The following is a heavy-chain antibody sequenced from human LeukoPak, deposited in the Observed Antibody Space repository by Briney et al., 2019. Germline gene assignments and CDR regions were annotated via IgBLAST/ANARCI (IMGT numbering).Heavy chain of an antibody. CDR3: AKGVYSSSWYDFDY. Sequence: GGSLRLSCAASGFTFSTYNMDWVRQAPGKGLEWVSSISSSSSYIYYADSVKGRFTISRDNAKNSLSLQMNSLRAEDTALYYCAKGVYSSSWYDFDYWGQGTLVTVSS. J-gene: IGHJ4*02. CDR2: ISSSSSYI. V-gene: IGHV3-21*04. D-gene: IGHD6-13*01. CDR1: GFTFSTYN.